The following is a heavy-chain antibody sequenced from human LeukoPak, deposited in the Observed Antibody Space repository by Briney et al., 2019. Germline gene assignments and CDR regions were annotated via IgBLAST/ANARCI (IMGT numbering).Heavy chain of an antibody. D-gene: IGHD2-21*01. V-gene: IGHV4-34*01. CDR2: INHSGST. CDR3: ARGLVCCGIDFDY. CDR1: GGSFSGYY. J-gene: IGHJ4*02. Sequence: SETLSLTCAVYGGSFSGYYWSWIRQPPGKGLEWIGEINHSGSTNYNPSLKSRVTISVDTSKNQFSLKLSSVTAADTAVYYCARGLVCCGIDFDYWGQGTLVTVSS.